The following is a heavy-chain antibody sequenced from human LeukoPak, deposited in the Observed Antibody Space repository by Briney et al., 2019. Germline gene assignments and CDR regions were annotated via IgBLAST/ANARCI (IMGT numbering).Heavy chain of an antibody. Sequence: GGSLRLSCAASGFTFSSYWMSRVRQAPGKGLEWVANIKEDGSDKKYVDSVKGRFTISRDNAKNSLYLQMNSLRAEDTAVYYCARYSGNSAIVYWGQGTLVTVSS. J-gene: IGHJ4*02. CDR3: ARYSGNSAIVY. D-gene: IGHD4-23*01. V-gene: IGHV3-7*04. CDR2: IKEDGSDK. CDR1: GFTFSSYW.